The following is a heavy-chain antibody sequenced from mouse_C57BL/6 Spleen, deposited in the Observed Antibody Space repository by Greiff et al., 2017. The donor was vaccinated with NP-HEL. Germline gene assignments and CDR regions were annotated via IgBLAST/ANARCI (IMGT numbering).Heavy chain of an antibody. CDR2: INPGSGGT. D-gene: IGHD2-5*01. CDR1: GYAFTNYL. Sequence: VQLQQSGAELVRPGTSVKVSCKASGYAFTNYLIEWVKQRPGQGLEWIGVINPGSGGTNYNEKFKGKATLTADKSSSTAYMQLSSLTSEDSAVYCCAGGAYYSNYGAYWGQGTLVTVSA. J-gene: IGHJ3*01. V-gene: IGHV1-54*01. CDR3: AGGAYYSNYGAY.